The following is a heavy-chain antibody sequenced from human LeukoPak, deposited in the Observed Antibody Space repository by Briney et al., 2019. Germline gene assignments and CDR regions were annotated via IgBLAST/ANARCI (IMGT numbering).Heavy chain of an antibody. CDR2: IYPGDSDT. CDR1: GYSFTSYW. J-gene: IGHJ5*02. CDR3: ARVDTAMVNGFDP. Sequence: GESLKISCKGSGYSFTSYWIGWVRQMPGKGLEWMGIIYPGDSDTRYSPSFQGQVTISADKSISTAYLQWSSLKASDTATYYCARVDTAMVNGFDPWGQGTLVTVSS. V-gene: IGHV5-51*01. D-gene: IGHD5-18*01.